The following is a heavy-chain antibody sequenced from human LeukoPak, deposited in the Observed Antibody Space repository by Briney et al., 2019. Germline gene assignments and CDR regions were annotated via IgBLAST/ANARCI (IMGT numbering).Heavy chain of an antibody. V-gene: IGHV4-4*07. CDR1: GGSISSYD. J-gene: IGHJ4*02. Sequence: SETLSLTCTFSGGSISSYDWSWIRQPAGKGLEWIGRIYTSGSPNYNPSLKSRVTISVDTSKNQFSLKLSSVTAADTAVYYCARDVTGTAIFDYWGQGTLVTVSS. CDR2: IYTSGSP. CDR3: ARDVTGTAIFDY. D-gene: IGHD1-20*01.